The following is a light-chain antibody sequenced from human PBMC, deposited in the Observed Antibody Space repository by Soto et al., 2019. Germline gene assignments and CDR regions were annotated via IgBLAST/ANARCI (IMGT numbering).Light chain of an antibody. CDR3: QQSYSAPWT. CDR2: DAS. V-gene: IGKV1-39*01. Sequence: DIQMTQSPSSLAASVGARVTITCRASQSISTYLNWYQQKPGKATKVLIFDASRLQSGVASRFSGSGSGTDFTLTISSLQPEDSATYYCQQSYSAPWTFGQATKMHVK. CDR1: QSISTY. J-gene: IGKJ1*01.